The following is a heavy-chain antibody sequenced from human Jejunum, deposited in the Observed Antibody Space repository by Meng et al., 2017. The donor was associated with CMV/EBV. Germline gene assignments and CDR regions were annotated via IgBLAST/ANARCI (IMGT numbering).Heavy chain of an antibody. Sequence: SGMHWVRQAPGKGLEWVAFIRFDGGKKYYADSVKRRFTISRDDSKNTLHLQMNSLKPEDTGDYYCAKSVQDSSSGWYDYYYGMDVWGQGTTVTVSS. D-gene: IGHD6-19*01. V-gene: IGHV3-30*02. CDR2: IRFDGGKK. CDR1: SG. J-gene: IGHJ6*02. CDR3: AKSVQDSSSGWYDYYYGMDV.